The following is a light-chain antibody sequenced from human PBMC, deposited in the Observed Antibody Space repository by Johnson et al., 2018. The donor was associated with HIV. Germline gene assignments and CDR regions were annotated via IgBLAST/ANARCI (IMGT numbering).Light chain of an antibody. Sequence: QSVLTQPPSVSAAPGQKVTISCSGTSSNIGNNYVSWYQQLPGTAPKLLIYENNKRPSGIPDRFSGSKSGTSATLGITGLQTGDEADYYCGTWDSSLSAGRVFGTVTKVTCL. J-gene: IGLJ1*01. CDR2: ENN. V-gene: IGLV1-51*02. CDR3: GTWDSSLSAGRV. CDR1: SSNIGNNY.